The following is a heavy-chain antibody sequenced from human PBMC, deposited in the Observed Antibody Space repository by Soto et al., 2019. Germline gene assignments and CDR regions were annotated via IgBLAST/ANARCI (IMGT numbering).Heavy chain of an antibody. Sequence: QVQLVESGGGLVKPGGSLRLSCAASGFTFRDNYMTWIRQAPGKGLQWISYITSSGSYRHYADSVKGRFTISRDNANNSLYLQMNNLRAEDTAVYYCAKNPNDYYYMDVWGKGTTVIVSS. D-gene: IGHD7-27*01. CDR1: GFTFRDNY. CDR3: AKNPNDYYYMDV. V-gene: IGHV3-11*01. CDR2: ITSSGSYR. J-gene: IGHJ6*03.